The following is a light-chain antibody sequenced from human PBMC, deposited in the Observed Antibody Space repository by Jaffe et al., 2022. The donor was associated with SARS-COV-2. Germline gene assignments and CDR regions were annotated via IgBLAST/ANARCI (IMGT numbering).Light chain of an antibody. CDR2: WSS. CDR3: QQSYIFPFT. CDR1: ESLFYSSQKRDY. J-gene: IGKJ4*01. V-gene: IGKV4-1*01. Sequence: DIVLTQSPDSLAVSLGERATINCKSNESLFYSSQKRDYLAWYQQKPGQPPKLIIYWSSIRHSGVPERFSGSGSGTDFTLTISSLQAEDVALYYCQQSYIFPFTFGGGTKVEIK.